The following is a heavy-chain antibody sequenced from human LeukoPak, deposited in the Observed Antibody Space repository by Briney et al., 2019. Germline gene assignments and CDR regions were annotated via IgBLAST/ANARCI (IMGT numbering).Heavy chain of an antibody. V-gene: IGHV3-23*01. Sequence: GGSLRLSCAAPGFTFSSYAMSWVRQAPGKGLEWVSAISGSGGSTYYADSVKGRFTMSRDNSKNTLYLQMNSLRAEDTAVYYCAKDPVSSNIVGATAFDYWGQGTLVTVSS. J-gene: IGHJ4*02. CDR2: ISGSGGST. D-gene: IGHD1-26*01. CDR1: GFTFSSYA. CDR3: AKDPVSSNIVGATAFDY.